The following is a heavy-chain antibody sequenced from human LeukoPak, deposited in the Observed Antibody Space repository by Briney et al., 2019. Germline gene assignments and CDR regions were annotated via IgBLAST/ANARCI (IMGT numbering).Heavy chain of an antibody. CDR3: ARDHQPYGSPWDWFDP. CDR2: IYSTGST. Sequence: PSETLSLTCTVSGGSISSYYWSWIRQPAGKGLEWIGRIYSTGSTNYNPSLKSRVTMSVDTSKNQFSLRLSSVTAADTAVYYCARDHQPYGSPWDWFDPWGQGKLVTVSS. CDR1: GGSISSYY. J-gene: IGHJ5*02. D-gene: IGHD3-10*01. V-gene: IGHV4-4*07.